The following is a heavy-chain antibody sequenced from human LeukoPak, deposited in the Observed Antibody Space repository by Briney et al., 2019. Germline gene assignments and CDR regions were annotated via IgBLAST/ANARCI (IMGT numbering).Heavy chain of an antibody. CDR3: AREISLAAAGTLDAFDI. J-gene: IGHJ3*02. D-gene: IGHD6-13*01. V-gene: IGHV1-2*02. CDR2: INPNSGGT. Sequence: ASVKVSCKASGYTFTGYYMHWVRQAPGQGLEWMGWINPNSGGTNYAQKFQGRVTMTRDTSISTAYMELNRLRSDDTAVYYCAREISLAAAGTLDAFDIWGQGTMVTVSS. CDR1: GYTFTGYY.